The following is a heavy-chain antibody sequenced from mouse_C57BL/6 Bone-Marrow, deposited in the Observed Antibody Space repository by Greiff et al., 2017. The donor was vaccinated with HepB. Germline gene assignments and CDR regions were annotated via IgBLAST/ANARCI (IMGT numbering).Heavy chain of an antibody. CDR2: IHPNSGST. CDR3: ARSGSSYNPRYFYV. D-gene: IGHD1-1*01. CDR1: GYTFTSYW. Sequence: QVQLQQPGAELVNPGASVKLSCKASGYTFTSYWMHWVKQRPGQGLEWIGMIHPNSGSTNYNEKFKSKATLTVDKSSSTAYMQLSSLTSEDSAVYYCARSGSSYNPRYFYVWGTGTTVTVSS. J-gene: IGHJ1*03. V-gene: IGHV1-64*01.